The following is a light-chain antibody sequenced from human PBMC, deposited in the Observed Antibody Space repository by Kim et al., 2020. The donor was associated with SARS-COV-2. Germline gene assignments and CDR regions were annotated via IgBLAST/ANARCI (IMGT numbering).Light chain of an antibody. CDR1: KLGDKY. V-gene: IGLV3-1*01. CDR2: QDS. J-gene: IGLJ2*01. CDR3: QAWDSSTVV. Sequence: ASPGQTASITCSVDKLGDKYACWYQQKPGQSPVLVIYQDSKRPSGIPERFSGSNSGNTATLTISGTQAMDEADYYCQAWDSSTVVFGGGTQLTVL.